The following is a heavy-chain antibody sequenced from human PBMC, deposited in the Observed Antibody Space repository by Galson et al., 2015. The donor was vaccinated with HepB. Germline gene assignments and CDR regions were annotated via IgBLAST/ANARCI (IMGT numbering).Heavy chain of an antibody. Sequence: SLRLSCAASGFSFSDYWMSWIRQAPGKRPEWVANIRYDEYEYYYADFVKGRFTISRDNARNSVFLQMSSLRRDDTAVYYCVGDRTYKGGNFFDFWGQGALVTVSS. J-gene: IGHJ4*02. CDR2: IRYDEYEY. V-gene: IGHV3-7*03. CDR3: VGDRTYKGGNFFDF. D-gene: IGHD3-10*01. CDR1: GFSFSDYW.